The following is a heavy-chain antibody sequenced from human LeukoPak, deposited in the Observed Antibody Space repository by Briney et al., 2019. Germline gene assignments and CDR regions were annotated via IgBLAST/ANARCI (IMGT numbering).Heavy chain of an antibody. CDR3: AHRPMVRGVIIPFDP. Sequence: SGPTLVNPTQTLTLTCTFSGFSLRTSGMGVGWIRQPPGKALEWLALIYWDDDKRYNPSLKSRLTITKDTSKNQVVLTMTNMDPVDTATYYCAHRPMVRGVIIPFDPWGQGTLVTVSS. CDR1: GFSLRTSGMG. V-gene: IGHV2-5*02. D-gene: IGHD3-10*01. J-gene: IGHJ5*02. CDR2: IYWDDDK.